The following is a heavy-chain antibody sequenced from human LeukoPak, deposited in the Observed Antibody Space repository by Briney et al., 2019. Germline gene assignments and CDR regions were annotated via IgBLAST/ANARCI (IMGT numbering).Heavy chain of an antibody. J-gene: IGHJ5*02. V-gene: IGHV4-61*08. D-gene: IGHD2-2*01. CDR2: MYYSGST. CDR3: ARDRVRYCSSTSCSNWFDP. CDR1: GGSISSGGYY. Sequence: SETLSLTCTVSGGSISSGGYYWSWIRQHPGKGLEWIGYMYYSGSTYYNPSLKSRVTISVDTSKNQFSLKLSSVTAADTAVYYCARDRVRYCSSTSCSNWFDPWGQGTLVTVSS.